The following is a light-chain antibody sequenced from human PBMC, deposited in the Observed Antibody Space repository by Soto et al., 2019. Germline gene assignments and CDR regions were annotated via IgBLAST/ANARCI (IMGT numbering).Light chain of an antibody. J-gene: IGKJ5*01. Sequence: DIQMTQSPSSLSESVGDRVTITCRASQSISSYLNWYQQKPGKAPKLLIYAASSLQSGVPSRFSGSGSGTEFTLTISSLPPEDFATYYCQQRYSTPITVCQGTRREIK. CDR3: QQRYSTPIT. V-gene: IGKV1-39*01. CDR1: QSISSY. CDR2: AAS.